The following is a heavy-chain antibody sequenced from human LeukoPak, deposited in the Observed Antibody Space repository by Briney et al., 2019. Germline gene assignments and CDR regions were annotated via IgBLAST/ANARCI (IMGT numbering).Heavy chain of an antibody. D-gene: IGHD5-18*01. J-gene: IGHJ4*02. Sequence: GGSLRLCCAASGFTFSSYGMHWVRQAPGKGLEWVAVISYDGSNKYYADSVKGRFTISRDNSKNTLYLQMNSLRAEDTAVYYCAKPEGGTAMVYYFDYWGQGTLVTVSS. V-gene: IGHV3-30*18. CDR1: GFTFSSYG. CDR2: ISYDGSNK. CDR3: AKPEGGTAMVYYFDY.